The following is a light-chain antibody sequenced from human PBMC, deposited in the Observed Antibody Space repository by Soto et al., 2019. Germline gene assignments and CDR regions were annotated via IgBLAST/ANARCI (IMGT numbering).Light chain of an antibody. CDR3: QQYFDVPFT. CDR1: RMVVYKSNNKNH. Sequence: DIVMTQSPDSLAVSLGERATMNFKGRRMVVYKSNNKNHLAWYQQKPGQPPQLIIYWASTRESGVPERFSGSGSGTDFTLTISSLEAEDVAFYWCQQYFDVPFTFGGGTKVDIK. V-gene: IGKV4-1*01. CDR2: WAS. J-gene: IGKJ4*01.